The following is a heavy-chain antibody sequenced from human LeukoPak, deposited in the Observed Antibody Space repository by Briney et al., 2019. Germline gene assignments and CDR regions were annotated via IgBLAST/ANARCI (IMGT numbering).Heavy chain of an antibody. CDR3: ARGDTMVRGVIKNDAFDI. V-gene: IGHV4-4*02. D-gene: IGHD3-10*01. CDR2: IYHSGST. J-gene: IGHJ3*02. Sequence: SGTLSLTCAVSGGSISSSNWWSWVRQPPGQGLEWIGEIYHSGSTNYNPSLKSRVTISVDKSKNQFSLKLSSVTAADTAVYYCARGDTMVRGVIKNDAFDIWGQGTMVTVSS. CDR1: GGSISSSNW.